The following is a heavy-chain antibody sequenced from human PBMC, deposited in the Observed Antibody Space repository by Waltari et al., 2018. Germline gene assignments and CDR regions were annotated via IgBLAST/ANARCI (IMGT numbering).Heavy chain of an antibody. CDR2: IYPGDSYT. V-gene: IGHV5-51*01. CDR3: ARVDYDSSFFSV. J-gene: IGHJ4*02. CDR1: GFSFTSYW. Sequence: EVQLVQSGAEVKKPVESLKISCKGSGFSFTSYWIGWVRQMPGKGLEWMGIIYPGDSYTRDSPSVQGEVTISADKSSSTAYLQWSSLKASDTAMYYCARVDYDSSFFSVWGQGTLVTVSS. D-gene: IGHD3-22*01.